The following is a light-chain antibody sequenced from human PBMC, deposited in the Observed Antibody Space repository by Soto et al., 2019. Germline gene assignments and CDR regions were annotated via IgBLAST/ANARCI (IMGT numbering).Light chain of an antibody. J-gene: IGKJ4*01. CDR1: QGIDSY. V-gene: IGKV1-9*01. Sequence: IQLTQSPSSLSASVGDRVTIACRASQGIDSYLAWYQQKPGTAPKLLIYAASALQSGVPSRFSGSGSGTDFTLTISSLKPEDFATYYCQQLNNYPSTFGGGTKVEIK. CDR3: QQLNNYPST. CDR2: AAS.